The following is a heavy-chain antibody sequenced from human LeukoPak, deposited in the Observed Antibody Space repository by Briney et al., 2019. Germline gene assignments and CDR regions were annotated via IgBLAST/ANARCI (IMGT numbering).Heavy chain of an antibody. Sequence: ASVKVSCKASGYTFTSYYMHWVRQAPGQGLEWMGWINPNSGGTNYAQKFQGRVTMTRDTSISTAYMVLSRLRSDDTAVYYCARSEILWASSGYSPPDYWGQGTLVTVSS. V-gene: IGHV1-2*02. CDR2: INPNSGGT. CDR1: GYTFTSYY. D-gene: IGHD3-22*01. CDR3: ARSEILWASSGYSPPDY. J-gene: IGHJ4*02.